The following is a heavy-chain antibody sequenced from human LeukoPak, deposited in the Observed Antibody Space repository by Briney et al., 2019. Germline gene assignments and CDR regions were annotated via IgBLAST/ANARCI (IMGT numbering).Heavy chain of an antibody. CDR2: IYRSGST. J-gene: IGHJ6*03. CDR1: GGSIRSTSYY. D-gene: IGHD1-26*01. V-gene: IGHV4-39*01. Sequence: SETLSLTCTVSGGSIRSTSYYWGWIRQPPGKGLEWIGSIYRSGSTYYNPSLKSRVTISVDTSKNQFSLKLRSVTAADTAIYYCARRGPWSGGYYFMDVWGKGTTVTVSS. CDR3: ARRGPWSGGYYFMDV.